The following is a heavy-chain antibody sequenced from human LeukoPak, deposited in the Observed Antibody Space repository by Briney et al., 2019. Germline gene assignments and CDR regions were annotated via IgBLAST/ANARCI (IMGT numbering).Heavy chain of an antibody. CDR2: IYYSGST. V-gene: IGHV4-30-4*01. D-gene: IGHD4-17*01. CDR1: GRSITSADYY. CDR3: ALKYGDVGRFDF. Sequence: SETLSLTCTVSGRSITSADYYWSWIRQPPGKGLEWIGYIYYSGSTSYNPSLKSRVTMSVDTSKNQFSLNLRSVTAADTAVYYCALKYGDVGRFDFWGQGTLVTVSS. J-gene: IGHJ5*01.